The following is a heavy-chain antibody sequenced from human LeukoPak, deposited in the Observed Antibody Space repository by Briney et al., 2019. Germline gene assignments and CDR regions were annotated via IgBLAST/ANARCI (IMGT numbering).Heavy chain of an antibody. D-gene: IGHD1-26*01. CDR3: AKDLKTDGKWEVDY. CDR1: GFTFSRYI. CDR2: ILSSGSRT. Sequence: RGSLRLSCAASGFTFSRYIMSWVRQAPGKGLESVSSILSSGSRTYYADSVKGRFTISRDNSKNTLYLQMNSLRAEDTAVYYCAKDLKTDGKWEVDYWGQGILVTVSS. V-gene: IGHV3-23*01. J-gene: IGHJ4*02.